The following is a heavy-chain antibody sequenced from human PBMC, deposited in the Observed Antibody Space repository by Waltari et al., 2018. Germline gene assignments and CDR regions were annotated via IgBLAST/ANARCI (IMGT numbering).Heavy chain of an antibody. Sequence: QLQLQESGPGLVKPSETLSLTCTVSGGSISSSSYYWGWIRQPPGKGLEWIGSIYYSGSTYYNPSLKSRVTRSVDTSKNQFSLKLSSVTAADTAVYYCARTGGTVVYNKTPEFDYWGQGTLVTVSS. J-gene: IGHJ4*02. D-gene: IGHD2-15*01. V-gene: IGHV4-39*01. CDR2: IYYSGST. CDR3: ARTGGTVVYNKTPEFDY. CDR1: GGSISSSSYY.